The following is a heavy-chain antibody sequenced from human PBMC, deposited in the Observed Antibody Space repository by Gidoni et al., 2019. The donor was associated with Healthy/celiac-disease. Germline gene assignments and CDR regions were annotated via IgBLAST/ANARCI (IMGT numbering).Heavy chain of an antibody. J-gene: IGHJ5*02. CDR1: GGSFSGYY. D-gene: IGHD1-7*01. Sequence: QVQLQPWGAGLLKPSETLSLTCAVYGGSFSGYYWSWIRQPPGKGLEWSGEINHSGSTNYNPALKSRVTISVDTSKNQLSLKLSSVTAADTAVYYCARGGELELPPLGFDPWGQGTLVTVSS. V-gene: IGHV4-34*01. CDR3: ARGGELELPPLGFDP. CDR2: INHSGST.